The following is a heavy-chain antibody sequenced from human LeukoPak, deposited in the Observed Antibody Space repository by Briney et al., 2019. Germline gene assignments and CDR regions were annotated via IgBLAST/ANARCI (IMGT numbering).Heavy chain of an antibody. Sequence: GGSLRLSCAASGFTFSSYAMHWARQAPGKGLEWVAVISYDGSNKYYADSVKGRFTISRDNSKNTLYLQMNSLRAEDTAVYYCARDSYDSSGYYLPFDYWGQGTLVTVSS. CDR3: ARDSYDSSGYYLPFDY. J-gene: IGHJ4*02. CDR1: GFTFSSYA. D-gene: IGHD3-22*01. V-gene: IGHV3-30*04. CDR2: ISYDGSNK.